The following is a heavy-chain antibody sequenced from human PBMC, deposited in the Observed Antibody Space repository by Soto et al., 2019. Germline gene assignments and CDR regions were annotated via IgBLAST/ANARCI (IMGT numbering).Heavy chain of an antibody. CDR1: GLTLNSYA. CDR3: AKALPMYYYDSSGYSDYYYDMDV. D-gene: IGHD3-22*01. J-gene: IGHJ6*02. Sequence: GGSLRLSCAASGLTLNSYAMNWVRQAPGKGLEWVSGISARGEKTYYADSVKGRFTISRDNSKNTVYLQMNSLRAKDTAVFYCAKALPMYYYDSSGYSDYYYDMDVWGQGTTVTVSS. V-gene: IGHV3-23*01. CDR2: ISARGEKT.